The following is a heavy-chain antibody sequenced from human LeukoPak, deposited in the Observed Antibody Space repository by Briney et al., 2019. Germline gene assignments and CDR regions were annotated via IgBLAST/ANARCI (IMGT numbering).Heavy chain of an antibody. CDR3: ARDGGWHRFDY. CDR2: INEDGSQK. CDR1: GFTFRSLW. V-gene: IGHV3-7*03. Sequence: PGGSLRLSCVESGFTFRSLWMAWLRQAPEKGLEWVANINEDGSQKHYLGSVTGRFTISRDNAKNSLYLQMNSLSAEDTAMYYCARDGGWHRFDYWGQGTLVIVSS. J-gene: IGHJ4*02. D-gene: IGHD6-19*01.